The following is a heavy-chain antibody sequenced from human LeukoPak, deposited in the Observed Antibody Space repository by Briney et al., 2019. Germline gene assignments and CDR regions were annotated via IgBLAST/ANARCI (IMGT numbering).Heavy chain of an antibody. D-gene: IGHD5-24*01. J-gene: IGHJ6*02. Sequence: SQTLSLTCAISGDSVSSNSAAWNWIRQSPSRGLEWLGRTYYRSKWYNDYAVSVKSRITINPDTSKNQFSLQLNSVTPEDTAVYCCAREEMATITDYYYGMDVWGQGTTVTVSS. CDR3: AREEMATITDYYYGMDV. V-gene: IGHV6-1*01. CDR1: GDSVSSNSAA. CDR2: TYYRSKWYN.